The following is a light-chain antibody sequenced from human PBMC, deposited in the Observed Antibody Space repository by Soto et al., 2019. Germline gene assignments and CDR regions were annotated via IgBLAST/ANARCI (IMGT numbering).Light chain of an antibody. J-gene: IGKJ1*01. V-gene: IGKV1-5*03. CDR2: KAS. Sequence: IPLTQSPSTLSSSVGGIVTITCRASQSISSWLAWYQQKPGKAPKLLIYKASSLESGVPSRFSGSGSGTDFTLTISCLQSEDFATYYCQQYYSYPRTFGQGTKVDI. CDR1: QSISSW. CDR3: QQYYSYPRT.